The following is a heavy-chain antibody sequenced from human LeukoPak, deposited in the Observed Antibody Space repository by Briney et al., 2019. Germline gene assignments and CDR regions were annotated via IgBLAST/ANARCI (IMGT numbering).Heavy chain of an antibody. V-gene: IGHV4-30-2*01. CDR1: GGSISSGGYY. J-gene: IGHJ5*02. D-gene: IGHD6-13*01. CDR2: IYHSGST. Sequence: SETLSLTCTVSGGSISSGGYYWSWIRQPPGKGLEWIGYIYHSGSTYYNPSLKSRVTISVDTSKNQFSLKLSSVTAADTAVYYCASSEDSSSWTNWFDPWGQGTLVTVSS. CDR3: ASSEDSSSWTNWFDP.